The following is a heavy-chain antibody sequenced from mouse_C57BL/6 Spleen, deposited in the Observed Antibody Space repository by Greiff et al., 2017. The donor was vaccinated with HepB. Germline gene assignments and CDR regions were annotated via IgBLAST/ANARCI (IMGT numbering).Heavy chain of an antibody. CDR3: TREDDGYPFAY. J-gene: IGHJ3*01. CDR2: ISSGGDYI. V-gene: IGHV5-9-1*02. Sequence: EVKLMESGEGLVKPGGSLKLSCAASGFTFSSYAMSWVRQTPEKRLEWVAYISSGGDYIYYADTVKGRFTISRDNARNTLYLQMSSLKSEDTAMYYCTREDDGYPFAYWGQGTLVTVSA. D-gene: IGHD2-3*01. CDR1: GFTFSSYA.